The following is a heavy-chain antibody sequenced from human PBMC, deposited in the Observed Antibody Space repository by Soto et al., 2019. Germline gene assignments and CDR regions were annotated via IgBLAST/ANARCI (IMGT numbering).Heavy chain of an antibody. Sequence: EVQVLESGGGLVQPGGSPRLSCAASGFTFSNYAMNWVRQAPGKGLEWVSVIGGSGRSTYYGDSEKGRFTVSRDNIKNTVFLQMNNLRVEDTAVYYCAKGGSSTSSEFDYWGRGALVTVSS. V-gene: IGHV3-23*01. CDR1: GFTFSNYA. CDR2: IGGSGRST. CDR3: AKGGSSTSSEFDY. D-gene: IGHD2-2*01. J-gene: IGHJ4*02.